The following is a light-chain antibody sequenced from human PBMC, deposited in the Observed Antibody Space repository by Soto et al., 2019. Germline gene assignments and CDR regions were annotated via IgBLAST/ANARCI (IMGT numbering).Light chain of an antibody. Sequence: EVVLTQSPVTLSLSAGERATLSCRASQSVSSSYLAWYQQKPGQAPRLLIYGASSRATGIPDRFSGSGSGTDFTLTISRLEPEDFAVYYCQQYGSSGTFGQGTKVDIK. CDR1: QSVSSSY. CDR3: QQYGSSGT. J-gene: IGKJ1*01. V-gene: IGKV3-20*01. CDR2: GAS.